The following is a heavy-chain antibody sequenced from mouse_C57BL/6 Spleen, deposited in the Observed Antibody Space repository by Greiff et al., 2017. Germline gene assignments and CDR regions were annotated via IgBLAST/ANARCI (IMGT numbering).Heavy chain of an antibody. CDR2: IWRGGST. J-gene: IGHJ2*01. D-gene: IGHD2-4*01. Sequence: VQLVESGPGLVQPSQSLSITCTVSGFSLTSYGVHWVRQSPGKGLEWLGVIWRGGSTDYNAAFMSRLSITKDNSKSQVFFKMNSLQADDTAICYSAKMGDYDEGDYWGQGTTLTVSS. CDR3: AKMGDYDEGDY. CDR1: GFSLTSYG. V-gene: IGHV2-5*01.